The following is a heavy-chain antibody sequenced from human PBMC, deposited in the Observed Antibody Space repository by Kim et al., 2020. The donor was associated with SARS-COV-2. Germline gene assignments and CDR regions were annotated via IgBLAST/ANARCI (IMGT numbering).Heavy chain of an antibody. V-gene: IGHV3-64D*09. J-gene: IGHJ4*02. CDR1: GFTFSSYA. D-gene: IGHD2-15*01. CDR3: VKDLMGYCSGGSCSVVDY. CDR2: ISSNGGST. Sequence: GGSLRLSCSASGFTFSSYAMHWVRQAPGKGLEYVSAISSNGGSTYYADSVKGRFTISRDNSKNTLYLQMSSLRAEDTAVYYCVKDLMGYCSGGSCSVVDYWGQGTLVTVSS.